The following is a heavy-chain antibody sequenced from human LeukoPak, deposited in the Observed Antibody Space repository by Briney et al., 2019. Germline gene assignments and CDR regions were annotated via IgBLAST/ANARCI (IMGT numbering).Heavy chain of an antibody. D-gene: IGHD1-26*01. J-gene: IGHJ4*02. Sequence: PGGSLRLSCAASGFTFSSYAMHWVRQAPGKGLEWVAVISYDGSNKYYADSVKGRFTISRDNSKNTLYLQMNSLRAEDTAVYYCARAGGSYTFDLWGQGTLVTVSS. CDR1: GFTFSSYA. CDR2: ISYDGSNK. CDR3: ARAGGSYTFDL. V-gene: IGHV3-30-3*01.